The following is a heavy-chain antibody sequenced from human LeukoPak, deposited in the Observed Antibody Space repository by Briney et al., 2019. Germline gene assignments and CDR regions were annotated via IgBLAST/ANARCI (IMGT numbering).Heavy chain of an antibody. Sequence: GGSLRLSCAASEFSVGSNYMTWVRQAPGKGLEWVSLIYSGGSTYYADSVKGRFTISRDNSKNTLYLQMNSLRAEETAVYYCGRGPSGYHNPGGGGPLVTVSS. J-gene: IGHJ4*02. V-gene: IGHV3-66*01. D-gene: IGHD5-12*01. CDR2: IYSGGST. CDR3: GRGPSGYHNP. CDR1: EFSVGSNY.